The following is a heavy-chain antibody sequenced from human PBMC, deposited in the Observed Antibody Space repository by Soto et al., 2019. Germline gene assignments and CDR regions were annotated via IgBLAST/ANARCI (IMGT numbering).Heavy chain of an antibody. CDR1: GLNFSSYS. CDR2: ISSSSYI. Sequence: GGSMRVSWAAAGLNFSSYSRNWVSKNTGKGLGWVSSISSSSYIYYADSVKGRFTISRDNAKNSLYLQMNSLRAEDTAVYYCARVISADDYVWGSYRYSYYYGMDVWGQGTTVTVSS. V-gene: IGHV3-21*01. CDR3: ARVISADDYVWGSYRYSYYYGMDV. J-gene: IGHJ6*02. D-gene: IGHD3-16*02.